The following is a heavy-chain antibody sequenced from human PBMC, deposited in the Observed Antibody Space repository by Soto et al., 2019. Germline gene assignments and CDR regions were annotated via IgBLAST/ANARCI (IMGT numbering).Heavy chain of an antibody. V-gene: IGHV4-30-2*01. CDR2: IYHSGST. D-gene: IGHD3-9*01. Sequence: TLSLTCAVSGGSISSGGYPWNWIRQPPGKGLEWIGYIYHSGSTLYNPPLKSRVTISVDKSKNQFSLKLTSVTAADTAVYYCASRVYYDILTGYDYGMDVWGQGTTVT. CDR3: ASRVYYDILTGYDYGMDV. CDR1: GGSISSGGYP. J-gene: IGHJ6*02.